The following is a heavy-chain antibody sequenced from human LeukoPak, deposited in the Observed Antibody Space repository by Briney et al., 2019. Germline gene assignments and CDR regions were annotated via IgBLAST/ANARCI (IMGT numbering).Heavy chain of an antibody. CDR2: INPNSGGT. Sequence: GASVKVSCKASGYTFTGYYMHWVRQAPGQGLEWMGWINPNSGGTNYAQKFQGRVTMTRDTSISTAYMELSRLRSDDTAVYYCARDVTVRFLEWFNYMDVWGKGTTVTASS. D-gene: IGHD3-3*01. J-gene: IGHJ6*03. CDR3: ARDVTVRFLEWFNYMDV. V-gene: IGHV1-2*02. CDR1: GYTFTGYY.